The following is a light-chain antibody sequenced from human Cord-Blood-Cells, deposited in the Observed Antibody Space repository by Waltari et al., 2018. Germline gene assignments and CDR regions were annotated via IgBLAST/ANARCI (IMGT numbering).Light chain of an antibody. V-gene: IGKV1-33*01. J-gene: IGKJ3*01. Sequence: DIQMTQSPSSLSASVGDRVTITCQACQDISNYLNWYQQKPGKAPKLLIYGASNLEKGVPSRFSVSGSGTGFPFTISSLQPEDIATYYCQQYDNLPFTFGPGTKVDIK. CDR2: GAS. CDR1: QDISNY. CDR3: QQYDNLPFT.